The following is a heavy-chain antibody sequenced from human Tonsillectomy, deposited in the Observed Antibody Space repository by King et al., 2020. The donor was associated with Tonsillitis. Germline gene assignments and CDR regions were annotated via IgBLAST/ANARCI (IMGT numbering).Heavy chain of an antibody. CDR3: AKDQLELEYFDY. D-gene: IGHD1-7*01. CDR2: INESGNNT. CDR1: GFTFSSYA. Sequence: QLVQSGGGLVQPGGSLRLSCAASGFTFSSYAMSWVRQAPGKGLEWVSGINESGNNTYSADSVKGRYNISRDNSKNTLYLKMNSLRAEDTAVYYVAKDQLELEYFDYWGQGALVIVSS. J-gene: IGHJ4*02. V-gene: IGHV3-23*04.